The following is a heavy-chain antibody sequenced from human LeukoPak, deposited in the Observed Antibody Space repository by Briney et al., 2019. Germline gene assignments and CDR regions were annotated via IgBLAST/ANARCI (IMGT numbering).Heavy chain of an antibody. V-gene: IGHV4-4*07. CDR1: GGSISSYY. Sequence: SETLSLTCTVSGGSISSYYWSWIRQPAGKGLGWIGRIYTSGSTNYNPSLKSRVTMSVDTSKNQFSLKLSSVTAADTAVYYCARSLRRRENGIVVVTLFDYWGQGTLVTVSS. CDR3: ARSLRRRENGIVVVTLFDY. CDR2: IYTSGST. J-gene: IGHJ4*02. D-gene: IGHD3-22*01.